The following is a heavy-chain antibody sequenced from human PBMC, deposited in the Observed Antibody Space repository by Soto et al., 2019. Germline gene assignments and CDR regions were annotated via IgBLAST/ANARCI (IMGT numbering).Heavy chain of an antibody. D-gene: IGHD3-22*01. CDR1: GGSISSGGYY. Sequence: SETLSLTCTVSGGSISSGGYYWSWIRQHPGKGLEWIGYIYYSGSTYYNPSLKSRVTISVDTSKNQFSLKLSSVTAADTAVYYCPRIDDSSGLGVWFDPWGQGTLVTVSS. V-gene: IGHV4-31*03. CDR2: IYYSGST. CDR3: PRIDDSSGLGVWFDP. J-gene: IGHJ5*01.